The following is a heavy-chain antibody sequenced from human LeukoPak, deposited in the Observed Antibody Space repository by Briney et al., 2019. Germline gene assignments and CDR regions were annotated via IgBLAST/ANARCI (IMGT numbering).Heavy chain of an antibody. CDR2: LYSGGTT. V-gene: IGHV3-53*01. CDR1: GFTVSSYS. Sequence: GGSLRLSCAASGFTVSSYSMSWVRQAPEMGLEWVSVLYSGGTTYYADSVKGRFTISRDNSKNTLYLQMDSLRAEDTAVYYCAREPGTDYRKYYFDYWGQGTLVTVSP. J-gene: IGHJ4*02. D-gene: IGHD1-14*01. CDR3: AREPGTDYRKYYFDY.